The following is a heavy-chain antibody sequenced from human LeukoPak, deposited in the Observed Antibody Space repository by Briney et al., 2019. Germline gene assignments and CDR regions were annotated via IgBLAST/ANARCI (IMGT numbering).Heavy chain of an antibody. CDR1: GFTFSSYS. CDR2: ISYDGSNK. V-gene: IGHV3-30*03. Sequence: PGGSLRLSCAASGFTFSSYSMNWVRQAPGKGLEWVALISYDGSNKYYADSVKGRFTISRDNSKNTLYLQMNSLRADDTAVYYCAREKHYPADNWFDPWGQGTLVTASS. D-gene: IGHD1-26*01. CDR3: AREKHYPADNWFDP. J-gene: IGHJ5*02.